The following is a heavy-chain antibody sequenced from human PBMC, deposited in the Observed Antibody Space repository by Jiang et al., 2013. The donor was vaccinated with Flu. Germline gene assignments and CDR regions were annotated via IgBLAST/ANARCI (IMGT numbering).Heavy chain of an antibody. CDR2: SITVGAS. CDR1: GDSISSYGFY. V-gene: IGHV4-31*03. J-gene: IGHJ1*01. Sequence: QTLSLICTVSGDSISSYGFYWNWVRQHPGRAWSGLGTSITVGASTTTRPSTNRLTISMDTSKNQFSLRLTSVTAADTAMYYCAADHFDSNGSYYDSWGQGTLVTVSS. CDR3: AADHFDSNGSYYDS. D-gene: IGHD3-22*01.